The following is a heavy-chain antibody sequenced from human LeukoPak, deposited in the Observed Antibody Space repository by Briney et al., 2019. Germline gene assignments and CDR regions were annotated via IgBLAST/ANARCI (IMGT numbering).Heavy chain of an antibody. CDR1: DGFISSGGYY. V-gene: IGHV4-31*03. D-gene: IGHD3-22*01. Sequence: PSETLSLTCTVSDGFISSGGYYWSWIRQHPGKGLEWIGSISYTGSTHYNPCLKSRVTISVDTSKTQSSLKRTSMTAADTPVYYCAGNRPDRSGYMDFDYWGQGTLVTVS. CDR3: AGNRPDRSGYMDFDY. J-gene: IGHJ4*02. CDR2: ISYTGST.